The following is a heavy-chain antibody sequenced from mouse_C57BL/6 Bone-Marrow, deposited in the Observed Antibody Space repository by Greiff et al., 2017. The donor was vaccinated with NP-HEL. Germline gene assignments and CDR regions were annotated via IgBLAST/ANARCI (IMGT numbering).Heavy chain of an antibody. V-gene: IGHV1-62-2*01. CDR2: FYPGSGSI. Sequence: VQLQQSGAELVKPGASVKLSCKASGYTFTEYPIHWVKQRSGQGLEWIGWFYPGSGSIKYNEKFKDKATLTADKSSSTVYMDLSSLTSDDSAVYFCARHGDYFGSSYGYFDVWGTGTTVTVTS. CDR3: ARHGDYFGSSYGYFDV. D-gene: IGHD1-1*01. J-gene: IGHJ1*03. CDR1: GYTFTEYP.